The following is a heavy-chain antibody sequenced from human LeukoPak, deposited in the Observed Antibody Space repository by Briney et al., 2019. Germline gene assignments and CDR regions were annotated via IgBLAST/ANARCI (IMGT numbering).Heavy chain of an antibody. V-gene: IGHV1-69*13. J-gene: IGHJ4*02. CDR2: IIPIFGTA. CDR3: ARGDDEEHPSDFDY. Sequence: GASVKVSCKASGGTFSSYAISWVRQAPGQGLEWMGGIIPIFGTANYAQKFQGRVTITADESTSTAYMELSSLRSEDTAVYYCARGDDEEHPSDFDYWGQGTLVTVSS. D-gene: IGHD1-1*01. CDR1: GGTFSSYA.